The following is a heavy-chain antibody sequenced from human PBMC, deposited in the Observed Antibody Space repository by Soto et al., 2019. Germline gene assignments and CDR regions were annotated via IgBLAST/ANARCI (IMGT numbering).Heavy chain of an antibody. CDR3: ARAILQNLYYYYATDV. CDR2: IHPNGGDT. V-gene: IGHV1-2*02. J-gene: IGHJ6*02. D-gene: IGHD3-3*01. CDR1: GYPFIDSY. Sequence: ASVKVSCKASGYPFIDSYLHWVRQAPGQRLEWMGWIHPNGGDTIYAQKFQGRVTLTRDTSINTAYMELTRLTSDDPAVYFWARAILQNLYYYYATDVWGQGTTVTVSS.